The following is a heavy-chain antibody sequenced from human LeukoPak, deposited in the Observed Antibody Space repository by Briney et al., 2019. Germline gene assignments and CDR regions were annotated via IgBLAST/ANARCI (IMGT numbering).Heavy chain of an antibody. Sequence: GGSLRLSCAASGFSFGSYEMNSVRQAPGKGLEWVSYISSSGSTIYYADSVKGRFTISRDNAKNSLYLQMNSLRAEDTAVYYCARDFGHWQLNGGYYFDYWGQGTLVTVSS. CDR2: ISSSGSTI. CDR3: ARDFGHWQLNGGYYFDY. J-gene: IGHJ4*02. CDR1: GFSFGSYE. V-gene: IGHV3-48*03. D-gene: IGHD1-26*01.